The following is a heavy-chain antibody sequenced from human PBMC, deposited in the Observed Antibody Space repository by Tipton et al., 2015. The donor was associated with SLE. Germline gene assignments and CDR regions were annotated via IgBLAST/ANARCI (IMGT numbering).Heavy chain of an antibody. CDR3: ARALGSTSCPDI. J-gene: IGHJ3*02. CDR1: GGSISSYY. CDR2: IYTSGST. D-gene: IGHD2-2*01. V-gene: IGHV4-4*07. Sequence: LRLSFTVSGGSISSYYWSWIRQPAGKGLEWIGRIYTSGSTNYNPSLKSRVTMSVDTSKNQFSLKLSSVTAADTAVYYCARALGSTSCPDIWGQGTMVTVSS.